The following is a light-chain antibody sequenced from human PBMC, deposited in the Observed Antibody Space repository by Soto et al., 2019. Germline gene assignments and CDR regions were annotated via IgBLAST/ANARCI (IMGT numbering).Light chain of an antibody. CDR3: SSYTSSRTWV. CDR2: EVS. Sequence: QSALTQPASVSGSPGQSITISCTGTSSDVGGYNYVSWYQQHPGKAPKLMIYEVSNRPSGISNRFPGSKSGNTASLTISGLQAEDEADYYCSSYTSSRTWVFGGGTKLTVL. J-gene: IGLJ2*01. V-gene: IGLV2-14*01. CDR1: SSDVGGYNY.